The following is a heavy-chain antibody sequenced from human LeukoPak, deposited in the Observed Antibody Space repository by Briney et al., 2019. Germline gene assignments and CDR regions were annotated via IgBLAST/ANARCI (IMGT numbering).Heavy chain of an antibody. D-gene: IGHD2-15*01. Sequence: PGGSLRLSCAASGFTFSSYSMNWVRQAPGKGLEWVSSISSSSSYIYYADSVKGRFTISRDNSKNTLYLQMNSLRAEDTAVYYCAKEGNSGEPNYFDYWGQGTLVTVSS. V-gene: IGHV3-21*04. CDR3: AKEGNSGEPNYFDY. CDR1: GFTFSSYS. CDR2: ISSSSSYI. J-gene: IGHJ4*02.